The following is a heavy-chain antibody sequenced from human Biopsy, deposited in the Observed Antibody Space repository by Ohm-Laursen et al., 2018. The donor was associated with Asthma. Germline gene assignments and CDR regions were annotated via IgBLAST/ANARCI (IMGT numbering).Heavy chain of an antibody. CDR2: ISYDGNHK. V-gene: IGHV3-30*03. J-gene: IGHJ4*02. CDR3: ARGLDYSGRSGFDY. D-gene: IGHD3-10*01. Sequence: SLRLSCSASGFMFRSFGMHWVRQAPGKGLEWVAVISYDGNHKFYEDSVKGRFTISRDNSMNTLYPHMNSLRVEDTAVYYCARGLDYSGRSGFDYWGQGTLVTVSS. CDR1: GFMFRSFG.